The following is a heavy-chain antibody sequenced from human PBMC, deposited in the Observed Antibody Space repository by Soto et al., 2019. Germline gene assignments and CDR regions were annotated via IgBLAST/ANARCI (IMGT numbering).Heavy chain of an antibody. D-gene: IGHD2-15*01. CDR2: IYWDGDT. Sequence: QISLKESGPTLVKPTQTLTLACTFSGFSLNTGGVGVGWLRQPPGKALEWLALIYWDGDTRYRPSLQSRLTVTADTSYNQVVLSMSSMGPEDTATYSCAHRNVEVVGGPTNTFDYWGQGALVTVSS. CDR3: AHRNVEVVGGPTNTFDY. J-gene: IGHJ4*02. CDR1: GFSLNTGGVG. V-gene: IGHV2-5*02.